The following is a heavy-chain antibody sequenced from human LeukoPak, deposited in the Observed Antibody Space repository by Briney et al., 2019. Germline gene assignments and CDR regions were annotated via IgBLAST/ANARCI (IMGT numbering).Heavy chain of an antibody. CDR2: INPKSGGT. D-gene: IGHD3-16*01. Sequence: ASVKVSCTASGYTFTGYSLYWVRHAPGQGLEWLGWINPKSGGTYYVQKFLGRATMTRDTSISTAYMELSTLTSDDTAVYFCARRFSSAYYGTDYFDYWGQGTLVTVSS. V-gene: IGHV1-2*02. CDR1: GYTFTGYS. J-gene: IGHJ4*02. CDR3: ARRFSSAYYGTDYFDY.